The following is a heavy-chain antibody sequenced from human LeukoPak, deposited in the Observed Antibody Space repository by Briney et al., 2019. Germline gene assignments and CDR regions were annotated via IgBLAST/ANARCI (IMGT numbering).Heavy chain of an antibody. J-gene: IGHJ4*02. Sequence: GASVKVSCKASEYTFTGYYMHWVRQAPGQGLEWMGWINPNSGGTNYAQKFQGRVTMTRDTSISTAYMELSRLRSDDTAVCYCARGILDIIVVPAANFDYWGQGTLVTVSS. CDR3: ARGILDIIVVPAANFDY. D-gene: IGHD2-2*03. V-gene: IGHV1-2*02. CDR1: EYTFTGYY. CDR2: INPNSGGT.